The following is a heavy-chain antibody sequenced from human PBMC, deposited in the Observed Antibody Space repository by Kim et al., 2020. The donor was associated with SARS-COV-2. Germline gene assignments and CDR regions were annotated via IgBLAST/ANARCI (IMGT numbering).Heavy chain of an antibody. D-gene: IGHD3-10*01. J-gene: IGHJ6*02. Sequence: ASVKVSCKASGYTFTSYGISWVRQAPGQGLEWMGWISAYNGNTNYAQKLQGRVTMTTDTSTSTAYMELRSLRSDDTAVYYCARDRVYYYGSGSYSLPYYYYGMDVWGQGTTVTVSS. CDR1: GYTFTSYG. CDR2: ISAYNGNT. V-gene: IGHV1-18*01. CDR3: ARDRVYYYGSGSYSLPYYYYGMDV.